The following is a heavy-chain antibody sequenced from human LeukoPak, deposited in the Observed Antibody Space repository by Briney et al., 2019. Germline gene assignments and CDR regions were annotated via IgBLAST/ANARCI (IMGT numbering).Heavy chain of an antibody. D-gene: IGHD4-17*01. CDR2: ISAYNGNT. J-gene: IGHJ4*02. Sequence: VASVKVSCKASGYTFTSYGISWVRQAPGQGLEWMGWISAYNGNTNYAQKLQGRVTMTTDTSTSTAYKELRSLRSDDTAVYYCAREFRYYGDLHYWGQGTLVTVSS. V-gene: IGHV1-18*04. CDR3: AREFRYYGDLHY. CDR1: GYTFTSYG.